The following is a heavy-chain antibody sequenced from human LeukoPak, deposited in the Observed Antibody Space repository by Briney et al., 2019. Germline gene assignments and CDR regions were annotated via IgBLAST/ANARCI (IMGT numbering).Heavy chain of an antibody. CDR1: GYTFTAYY. CDR2: INPNSGGT. V-gene: IGHV1-2*02. J-gene: IGHJ4*02. D-gene: IGHD1-26*01. Sequence: PGASVKVSCKASGYTFTAYYMHWLRQAPGQGLEWMGWINPNSGGTNYAQNFQGSVTMTRDTSISTAYMELSRLRSDDTAVYYCASDLWGVGPSLVGYYFDHWGQGTLVTVSS. CDR3: ASDLWGVGPSLVGYYFDH.